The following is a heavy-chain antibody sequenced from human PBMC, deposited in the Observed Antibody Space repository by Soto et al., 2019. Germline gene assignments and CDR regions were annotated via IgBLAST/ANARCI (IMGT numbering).Heavy chain of an antibody. J-gene: IGHJ4*02. CDR2: ISYDGSNK. V-gene: IGHV3-30*03. D-gene: IGHD3-16*01. Sequence: PGGSRRLSCAASGFTFSSYGMHWVRQAPGKGLEWVAVISYDGSNKYCADSVKGRFTISRDNSKNTLYLQMNSLRVEDTGIYFCATGLKDASNRPSFDSWGPGTPVTVSS. CDR1: GFTFSSYG. CDR3: ATGLKDASNRPSFDS.